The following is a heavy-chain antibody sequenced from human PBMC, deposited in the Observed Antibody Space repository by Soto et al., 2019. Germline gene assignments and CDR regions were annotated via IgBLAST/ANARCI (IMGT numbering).Heavy chain of an antibody. CDR3: ARGGPRGGYYYYYGMDV. CDR1: GYTFTSYY. D-gene: IGHD2-15*01. J-gene: IGHJ6*02. Sequence: ASVKVSCKASGYTFTSYYMHWVRQAPGQGLEWMGIINPSGGSTSYAQKFQGRVTMTRDTSTSTVYMELSSLRSEDTAVYYCARGGPRGGYYYYYGMDVWGQGNTVTVSS. CDR2: INPSGGST. V-gene: IGHV1-46*01.